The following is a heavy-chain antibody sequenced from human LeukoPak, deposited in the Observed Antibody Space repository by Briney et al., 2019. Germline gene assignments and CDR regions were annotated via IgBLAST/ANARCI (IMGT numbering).Heavy chain of an antibody. Sequence: PGGSLRLSCAASGLSFSGYWMTWVRQAPGKGLEWVANIKHDGSEQYYVDSVKGRFTISRDNAKNSLYLQMNSLRAEDTAVYYCARGIATGIDWFDPWGQGTLVTVSS. CDR3: ARGIATGIDWFDP. CDR1: GLSFSGYW. V-gene: IGHV3-7*01. CDR2: IKHDGSEQ. J-gene: IGHJ5*02. D-gene: IGHD6-13*01.